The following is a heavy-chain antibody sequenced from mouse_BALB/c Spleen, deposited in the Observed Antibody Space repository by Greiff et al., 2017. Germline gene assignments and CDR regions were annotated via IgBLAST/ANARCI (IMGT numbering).Heavy chain of an antibody. CDR3: TRLGIRGYFDV. Sequence: LQQPGSELVRPGASVKLSCKASGYTFTSYWMHWMKQRHGQGLEWIGNIYPGSGSTNYDEKFKSKGTLTVDTSSSTAYMHLSSLTSEDSAVYYCTRLGIRGYFDVWGAGTTVTVSS. D-gene: IGHD4-1*01. CDR2: IYPGSGST. J-gene: IGHJ1*01. V-gene: IGHV1S22*01. CDR1: GYTFTSYW.